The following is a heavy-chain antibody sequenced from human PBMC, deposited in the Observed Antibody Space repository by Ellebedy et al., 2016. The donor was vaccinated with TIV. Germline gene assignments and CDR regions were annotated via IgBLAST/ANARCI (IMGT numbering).Heavy chain of an antibody. CDR3: ARDEGKKGGYYASGPEEGFDP. D-gene: IGHD3-22*01. CDR2: IYKGGST. Sequence: SETLSLXXTVSGGSISNSAYFWGWIRQPPGKGLDYIGSIYKGGSTYYNPSLKGRVTISVDTSKNQFSLNLSSVTAADTAVYYCARDEGKKGGYYASGPEEGFDPWGQGTLVTVSS. V-gene: IGHV4-39*02. J-gene: IGHJ5*02. CDR1: GGSISNSAYF.